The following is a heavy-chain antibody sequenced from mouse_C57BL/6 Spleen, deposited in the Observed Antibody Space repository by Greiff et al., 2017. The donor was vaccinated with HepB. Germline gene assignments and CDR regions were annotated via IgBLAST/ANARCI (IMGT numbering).Heavy chain of an antibody. Sequence: QVQLKQSGAELVRPGASVTLSCKASGYTFTDYEMHWVKQTPVHGLEWIGAIDPETGGTAYNQKFKGKDILTADKSSSTAYMELRSLTSEDTAVYYFIYHRGFAYWGQGTLVTVSA. CDR2: IDPETGGT. V-gene: IGHV1-15*01. D-gene: IGHD2-1*01. CDR3: IYHRGFAY. CDR1: GYTFTDYE. J-gene: IGHJ3*01.